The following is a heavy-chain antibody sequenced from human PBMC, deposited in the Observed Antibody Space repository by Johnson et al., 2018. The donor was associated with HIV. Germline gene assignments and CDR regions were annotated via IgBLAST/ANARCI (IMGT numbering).Heavy chain of an antibody. CDR1: GFTFSSYA. J-gene: IGHJ3*02. CDR3: ARDASWDDAFDI. Sequence: QVQLVESGGGVVQPGRSLRLSCEASGFTFSSYAMHWVRQAPGKGLEWVAVISYDGSITYYADSVKGRFTISRDNSKNTLYLQMNSLRAEDTAVYYCARDASWDDAFDIWGQGTMVTVSS. CDR2: ISYDGSIT. V-gene: IGHV3-30*04. D-gene: IGHD2-2*01.